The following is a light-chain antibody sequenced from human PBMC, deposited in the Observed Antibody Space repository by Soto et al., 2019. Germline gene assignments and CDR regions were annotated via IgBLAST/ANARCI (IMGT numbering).Light chain of an antibody. V-gene: IGKV3-20*01. CDR2: GAS. CDR3: QHYGGPPPWT. CDR1: QSVGSY. Sequence: ENVLTQSPGTLSLSPGERATLSCRASQSVGSYLGWYQKKPGQVPRLLIYGASNRATGIPDRFSCSGSGTDFTLTISRLEPEDFAVYYCQHYGGPPPWTFGQGTKVEIK. J-gene: IGKJ1*01.